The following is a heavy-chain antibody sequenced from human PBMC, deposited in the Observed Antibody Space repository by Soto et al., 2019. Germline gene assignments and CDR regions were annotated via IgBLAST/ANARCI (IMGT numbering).Heavy chain of an antibody. D-gene: IGHD3-10*01. CDR3: ARRNGWFGELPVNYYYYGMDV. V-gene: IGHV4-34*01. Sequence: PSETLSLTCAVYGGSFSGYYWSWIRQPPGKGLEWIGEINYSGSTNYNPSLKSRVTISVDTSKNQFSLKLSSVTAADTAVYYCARRNGWFGELPVNYYYYGMDVWGQGTTVTVSS. J-gene: IGHJ6*02. CDR2: INYSGST. CDR1: GGSFSGYY.